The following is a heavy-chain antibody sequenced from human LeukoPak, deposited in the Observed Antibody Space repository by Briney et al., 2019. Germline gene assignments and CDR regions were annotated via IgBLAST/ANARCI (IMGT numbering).Heavy chain of an antibody. CDR2: ISSSGSYM. V-gene: IGHV3-21*01. D-gene: IGHD3-16*01. CDR3: ARCALGVWADNYYMDV. J-gene: IGHJ6*03. CDR1: GSLRGYA. Sequence: PGGSLRLSYEASGSLRGYAMSWVRQAPGKGLEWVLSISSSGSYMYYTDSVKGRFTISRDNARNSVSLQMNSLRVEDTAIYFCARCALGVWADNYYMDVWGNGTTVIVSS.